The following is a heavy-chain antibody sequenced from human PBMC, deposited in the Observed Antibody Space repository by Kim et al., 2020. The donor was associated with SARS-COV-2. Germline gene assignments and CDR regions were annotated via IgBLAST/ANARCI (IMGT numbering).Heavy chain of an antibody. D-gene: IGHD3-10*01. J-gene: IGHJ3*02. Sequence: SETLSLTCTVSGGSISSYYWSWIRQPPGKGLEWIGYIYYSGSTNYNPSLKSRVTISVDTSKNQFSLKLSSVTAADTAVYYCARHDPLLLGPDAFDIWGQGTMVTVSS. CDR3: ARHDPLLLGPDAFDI. CDR1: GGSISSYY. V-gene: IGHV4-59*08. CDR2: IYYSGST.